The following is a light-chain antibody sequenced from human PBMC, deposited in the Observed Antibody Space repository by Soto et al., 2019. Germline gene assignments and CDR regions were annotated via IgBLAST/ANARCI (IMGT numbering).Light chain of an antibody. CDR1: QSVRSH. Sequence: LGMTQSPATLSVSPGEGVTLSCRASQSVRSHLAWYQQKPGQPPRLLIYGASTRATGIPARFSGSGFGTEFTLTISSLQSEDFAVYYCQQYKNWPLFGQGTRLEIK. CDR2: GAS. V-gene: IGKV3-15*01. J-gene: IGKJ5*01. CDR3: QQYKNWPL.